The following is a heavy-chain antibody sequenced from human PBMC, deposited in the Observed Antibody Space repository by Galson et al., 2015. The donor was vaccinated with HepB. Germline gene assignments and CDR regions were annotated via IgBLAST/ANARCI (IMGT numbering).Heavy chain of an antibody. Sequence: ALSLSCAASGFTFPSYAMNWVRQAPGKGLEWVSAISGSGGSTYYADSVKGRFTISRDNSKNTLYLQMNSLRAEDTAVYYCARLDGSGASRGSDDAFDIWGQGTMVTVSS. J-gene: IGHJ3*02. CDR3: ARLDGSGASRGSDDAFDI. V-gene: IGHV3-23*01. D-gene: IGHD3-10*01. CDR1: GFTFPSYA. CDR2: ISGSGGST.